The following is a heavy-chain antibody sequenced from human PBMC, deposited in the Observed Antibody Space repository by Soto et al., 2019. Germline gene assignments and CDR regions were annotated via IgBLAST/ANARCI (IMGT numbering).Heavy chain of an antibody. D-gene: IGHD5-18*01. CDR1: GFPFSSYA. CDR3: AKMTSDSYGRNYGMDV. J-gene: IGHJ6*02. V-gene: IGHV3-23*01. Sequence: GGSLRPSAAGSGFPFSSYAMSWVRQAPEKELEWVSALSDSGVSPYYADSVKGRFTISRDNSKNTLYLQMDSLRVEDTALYYCAKMTSDSYGRNYGMDVWGQGTTVTVSS. CDR2: LSDSGVSP.